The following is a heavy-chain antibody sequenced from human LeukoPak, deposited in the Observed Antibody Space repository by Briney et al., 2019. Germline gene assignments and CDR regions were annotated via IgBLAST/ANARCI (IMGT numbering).Heavy chain of an antibody. CDR1: EFTFSSYS. CDR2: ITNSGNSK. V-gene: IGHV3-48*01. D-gene: IGHD5-24*01. J-gene: IGHJ4*02. Sequence: PGGSLRLSCAASEFTFSSYSMNWVRQAPGKGLEWVSYITNSGNSKSYADSVKGRFTISRDNAKNSLFLQMNSLRAEDTAVYYCARGEQEMATMSIDYWGQGTLVTVSS. CDR3: ARGEQEMATMSIDY.